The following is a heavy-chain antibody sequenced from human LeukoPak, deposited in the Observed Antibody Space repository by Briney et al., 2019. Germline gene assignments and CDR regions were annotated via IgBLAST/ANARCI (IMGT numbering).Heavy chain of an antibody. J-gene: IGHJ6*03. Sequence: SETLSLTCAVYGGSFSGYYWSWIRQPPGRGLEWIGSIYYSGSTYYNPSLKSRVTISVDTSKNQFSLKLSSVTAADTAVYYCARDLVYYYDSSGYSSYYYYYYMDVWGKGTTVTVSS. CDR2: IYYSGST. CDR3: ARDLVYYYDSSGYSSYYYYYYMDV. V-gene: IGHV4-34*01. D-gene: IGHD3-22*01. CDR1: GGSFSGYY.